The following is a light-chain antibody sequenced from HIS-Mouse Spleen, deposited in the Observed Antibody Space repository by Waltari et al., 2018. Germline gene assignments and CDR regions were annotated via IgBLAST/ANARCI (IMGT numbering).Light chain of an antibody. CDR3: YSTDSSGNHRV. J-gene: IGLJ2*01. Sequence: SYELTQPPSVSVSPGQTARITCSGDALPKKYAYWYQPKSGQAPVLVIYEDSKRPSGIPERFSGSSSGTMATLTISGAQVEDEADYYCYSTDSSGNHRVFGGGTELTVL. CDR2: EDS. CDR1: ALPKKY. V-gene: IGLV3-10*01.